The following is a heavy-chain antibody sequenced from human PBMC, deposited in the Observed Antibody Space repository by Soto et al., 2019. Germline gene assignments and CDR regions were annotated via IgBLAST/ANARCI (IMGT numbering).Heavy chain of an antibody. V-gene: IGHV4-34*01. CDR3: ARSIFGVVIPHYYYYYMDV. J-gene: IGHJ6*03. D-gene: IGHD3-3*01. CDR2: INHSGST. Sequence: PSETLSLTCAVYGGSFSGYYLSWIRQPPGKGLEWIGEINHSGSTNYNPSLKSRVTISVDTSKNQFSLKLSSVTAADTAVYYCARSIFGVVIPHYYYYYMDVWGKGTTVTVSS. CDR1: GGSFSGYY.